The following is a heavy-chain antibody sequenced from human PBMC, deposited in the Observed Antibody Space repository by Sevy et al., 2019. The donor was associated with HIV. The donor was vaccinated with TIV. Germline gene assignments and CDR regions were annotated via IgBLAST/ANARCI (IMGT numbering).Heavy chain of an antibody. CDR1: GYSFTSYW. CDR2: IYPGDSET. J-gene: IGHJ4*02. D-gene: IGHD3-22*01. Sequence: GESLKISCKGSGYSFTSYWIGWVRQMPGKGLEWMGIIYPGDSETRYSPSFQGQVTISADKSISSAYLQWNSLKASDTAMYYCAGGITMIAGMVDYWGQGTLVTVSS. CDR3: AGGITMIAGMVDY. V-gene: IGHV5-51*01.